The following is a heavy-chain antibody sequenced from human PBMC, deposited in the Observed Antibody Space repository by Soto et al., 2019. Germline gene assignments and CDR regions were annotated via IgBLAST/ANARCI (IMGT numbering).Heavy chain of an antibody. V-gene: IGHV1-3*01. CDR2: INAGNGNT. CDR3: ASDAHGGEFAY. J-gene: IGHJ4*02. D-gene: IGHD4-17*01. CDR1: GYTFTSYA. Sequence: AAVNVSCKASGYTFTSYASYWVRQAPGQRLEWMGWINAGNGNTKYSQKFQGRVTITRDTSASTAYMELSSLRSEDTAVYYCASDAHGGEFAYRGQGSLVPVSS.